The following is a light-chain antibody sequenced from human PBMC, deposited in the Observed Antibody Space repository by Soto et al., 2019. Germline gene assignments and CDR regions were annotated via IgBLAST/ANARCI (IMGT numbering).Light chain of an antibody. CDR2: AAA. CDR1: QSITTY. J-gene: IGKJ1*01. V-gene: IGKV1-39*01. Sequence: IQVTQSPSPLSASVGDRVIITCRASQSITTYLTWYQQTPGEAPKLLIYAAASLQSGVPSRFSGSGSGTDFTLTISSLQPDDFATYYCQQAYGPPPKFGQGTKVEIK. CDR3: QQAYGPPPK.